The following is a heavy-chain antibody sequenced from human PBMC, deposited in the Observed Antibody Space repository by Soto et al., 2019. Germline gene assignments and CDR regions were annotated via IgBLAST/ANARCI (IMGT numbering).Heavy chain of an antibody. J-gene: IGHJ4*02. CDR2: ISGSSDST. CDR1: GLTFSDYA. Sequence: PGGSLRLSCAASGLTFSDYAMSWVRQAPGKGLEWVSSISGSSDSTYYADSVKGRFTISRDNSKNTLYLQMNSLRAEDTAVYYCAKVKTWTYLDYWGQGALVTVSS. V-gene: IGHV3-23*01. CDR3: AKVKTWTYLDY. D-gene: IGHD5-12*01.